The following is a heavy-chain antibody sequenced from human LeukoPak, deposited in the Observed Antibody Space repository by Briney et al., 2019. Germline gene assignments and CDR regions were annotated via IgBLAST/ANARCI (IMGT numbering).Heavy chain of an antibody. CDR1: GFTFSSCA. D-gene: IGHD2-15*01. CDR2: ISGSGDNT. Sequence: GGSLRLSCAVSGFTFSSCAMNWVRQAPGKGLEWVSGISGSGDNTYYADSVKGRFTISRDNSKNTLYLQMNSLRAEDTAVYYCAKVAGFYHYYDMDAWGQGTTVTVSS. V-gene: IGHV3-23*01. CDR3: AKVAGFYHYYDMDA. J-gene: IGHJ6*02.